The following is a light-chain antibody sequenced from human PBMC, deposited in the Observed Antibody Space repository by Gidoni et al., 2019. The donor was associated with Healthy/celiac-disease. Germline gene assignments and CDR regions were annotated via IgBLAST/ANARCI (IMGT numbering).Light chain of an antibody. J-gene: IGKJ4*01. CDR3: QQSYSTPLA. Sequence: IQLTHSPSSLSASVGDTVTITCRASQSISSYLNWYQQKPGKAPKLLIYAASSLQSGVPSRFSGSGSGTDFTLTISSLQPEDVATYYCQQSYSTPLAFGGGTKVEIK. CDR1: QSISSY. V-gene: IGKV1-39*01. CDR2: AAS.